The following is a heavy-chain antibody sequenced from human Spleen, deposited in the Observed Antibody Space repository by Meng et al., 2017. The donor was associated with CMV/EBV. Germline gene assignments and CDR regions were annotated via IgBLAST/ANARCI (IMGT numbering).Heavy chain of an antibody. D-gene: IGHD3-3*01. CDR3: ARDGGRDFWSGFGYYFDL. J-gene: IGHJ4*01. Sequence: STYAVNWVRQATGKGLEWVAVISSDDGNNKYYADYVKGRFTISRDNSKNKLYLQMDSLRAEDTAVYYCARDGGRDFWSGFGYYFDLWGHGTLVTVSS. V-gene: IGHV3-30*04. CDR2: ISSDDGNNK. CDR1: STYA.